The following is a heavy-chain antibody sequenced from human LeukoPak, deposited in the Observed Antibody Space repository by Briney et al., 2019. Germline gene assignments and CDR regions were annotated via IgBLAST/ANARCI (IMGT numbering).Heavy chain of an antibody. CDR3: ARGAVMAPFDY. CDR2: ISSSSSYI. D-gene: IGHD2-21*01. Sequence: GGSLRLSCAASGFTFSSYSMNWVRQALGKGLEWVSSISSSSSYIYYADSVKGRFTISRDNAKNSLYLQMNSLRAEDTAVYYCARGAVMAPFDYWGQGTLVTVSS. J-gene: IGHJ4*02. CDR1: GFTFSSYS. V-gene: IGHV3-21*01.